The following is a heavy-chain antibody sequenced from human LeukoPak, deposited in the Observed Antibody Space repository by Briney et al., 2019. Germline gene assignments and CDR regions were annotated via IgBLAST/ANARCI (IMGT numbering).Heavy chain of an antibody. V-gene: IGHV4-34*01. D-gene: IGHD3-10*01. CDR3: ARAPSGLLWFGELSPNYHYGMDV. J-gene: IGHJ6*04. Sequence: SETLSLTCAVYGGSFSGYYWSWIRQPPGKGLEWIGEINHSGSTNYNPSLKSRVTISVDTSKNQFSLKLSSVTAADTAVYYCARAPSGLLWFGELSPNYHYGMDVWGKGTTVTVPS. CDR1: GGSFSGYY. CDR2: INHSGST.